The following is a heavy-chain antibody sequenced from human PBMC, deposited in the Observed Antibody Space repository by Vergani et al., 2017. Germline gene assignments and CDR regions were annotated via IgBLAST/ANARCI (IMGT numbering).Heavy chain of an antibody. Sequence: QVQLVQSGAEVKKPGSSVKVSCKASGGTFSSYAISWVRQAPGQGLEWMGRIIPILGTANYAQKFQGRVTITADESTSTAYMELRSLRSDDTAVYYCARGDRYFDWLFDYWGQGTLVTVSS. D-gene: IGHD3-9*01. V-gene: IGHV1-69*11. J-gene: IGHJ4*02. CDR2: IIPILGTA. CDR1: GGTFSSYA. CDR3: ARGDRYFDWLFDY.